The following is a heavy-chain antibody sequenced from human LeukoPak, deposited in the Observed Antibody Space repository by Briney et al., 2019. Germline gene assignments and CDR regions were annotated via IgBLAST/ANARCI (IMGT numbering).Heavy chain of an antibody. V-gene: IGHV5-51*01. CDR3: AFTRGNSDDAFDI. Sequence: GESLKISCKGSGYTFTTYWIGWVRQMPGKGLEWMGIIYPGDSDTKYSPSFQGQVTISADKSISTAYLQWSSLKASDTAMYYCAFTRGNSDDAFDIWGQGTMVTVSS. CDR1: GYTFTTYW. D-gene: IGHD1-26*01. J-gene: IGHJ3*02. CDR2: IYPGDSDT.